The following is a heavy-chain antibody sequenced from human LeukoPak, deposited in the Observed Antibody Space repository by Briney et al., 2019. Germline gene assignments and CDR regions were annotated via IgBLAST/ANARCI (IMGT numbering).Heavy chain of an antibody. V-gene: IGHV3-48*03. CDR3: AKSDMIVVVSKVGY. Sequence: GGSLRLSCAASGFTFSSYEMNWVRQAPGKGLEWVSYISSSGSTIYYADSVKGRFTISRDNAKNSLYLQMNSLRAEDTAVYYCAKSDMIVVVSKVGYWGQGTLVTVSS. D-gene: IGHD3-22*01. CDR1: GFTFSSYE. CDR2: ISSSGSTI. J-gene: IGHJ4*02.